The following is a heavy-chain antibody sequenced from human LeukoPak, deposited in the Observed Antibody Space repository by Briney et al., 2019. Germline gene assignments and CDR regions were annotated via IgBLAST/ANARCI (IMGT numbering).Heavy chain of an antibody. CDR3: ARWQPGFDP. CDR2: IKQDGGEK. D-gene: IGHD6-13*01. Sequence: PGGSLRLSCTASGFTFSNYWMSWVRQVPGKGPEWVANIKQDGGEKYYVDSVEGRFAISRDNAQNSLYLQMNSLRVEDTAVYYCARWQPGFDPWGQGTLVTVSS. V-gene: IGHV3-7*01. J-gene: IGHJ5*02. CDR1: GFTFSNYW.